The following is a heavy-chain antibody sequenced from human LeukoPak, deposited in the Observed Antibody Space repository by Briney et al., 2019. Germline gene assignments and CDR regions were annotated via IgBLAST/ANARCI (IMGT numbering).Heavy chain of an antibody. D-gene: IGHD5-24*01. V-gene: IGHV4-59*01. CDR2: IYYSGST. J-gene: IGHJ3*01. Sequence: PSETLCLTCTVSGVTISRYYWNWIRQPPGKGLERVWYIYYSGSTKYNPSPTSGVTTSLYTCQNKFSLKLSSLSAAGTAVYYCAGRLWRRDGYNLTASNVWSQGTM. CDR3: AGRLWRRDGYNLTASNV. CDR1: GVTISRYY.